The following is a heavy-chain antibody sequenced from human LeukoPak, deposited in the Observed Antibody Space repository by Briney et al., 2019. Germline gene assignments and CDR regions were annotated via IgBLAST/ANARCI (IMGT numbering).Heavy chain of an antibody. D-gene: IGHD1-7*01. CDR1: GDSISSYY. Sequence: SETLSLTCTVSGDSISSYYWSWIRQPPGRGLEWIGYIYYSGSTNYNPSLKSRVAISVGTSKKQFSLKLSSVTAADTAVYYCATAGTTFLFDYWGQGTLVTVSS. J-gene: IGHJ4*02. CDR2: IYYSGST. V-gene: IGHV4-59*12. CDR3: ATAGTTFLFDY.